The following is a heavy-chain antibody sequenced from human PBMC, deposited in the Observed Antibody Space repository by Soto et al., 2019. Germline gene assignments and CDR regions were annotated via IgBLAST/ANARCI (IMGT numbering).Heavy chain of an antibody. Sequence: SETLSLTCAVSGCSISSGDYYWSWIRQPPGKGLEWIGYIYSTGKTYYNPSLRSRLTISLDAPTNQFSLQLTSVTAADTAVYYCARAPGLGVAHIDYWGRGTLVTVSS. D-gene: IGHD6-19*01. J-gene: IGHJ4*02. CDR2: IYSTGKT. CDR3: ARAPGLGVAHIDY. V-gene: IGHV4-30-4*01. CDR1: GCSISSGDYY.